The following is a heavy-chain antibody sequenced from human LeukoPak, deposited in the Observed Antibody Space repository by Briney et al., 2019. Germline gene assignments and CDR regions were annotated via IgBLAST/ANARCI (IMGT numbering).Heavy chain of an antibody. J-gene: IGHJ5*02. D-gene: IGHD2-2*01. CDR1: GFTFSSYE. Sequence: TGGSLRLSCAASGFTFSSYEMNWVRQAPGKGLEWVSYISSSGSTIYYADSVKGRFTISRDNAKNSLYLQMNSPRAEDTAVYYCARGRGYCSSTSCYSSSWFDPWGQGTLVTVSS. CDR2: ISSSGSTI. CDR3: ARGRGYCSSTSCYSSSWFDP. V-gene: IGHV3-48*03.